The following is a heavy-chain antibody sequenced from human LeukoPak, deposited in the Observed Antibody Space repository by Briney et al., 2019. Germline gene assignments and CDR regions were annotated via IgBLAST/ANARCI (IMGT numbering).Heavy chain of an antibody. CDR1: GFTFISYW. CDR2: INDDGSTT. Sequence: GGSLRLSCAGSGFTFISYWMHWVRQAPGKGLVWVSRINDDGSTTNHADSVKGRFTVSRDNSKNTVHLQMNSLRAEDTAVYYCARDRPGGGINGMDVWGQGTTVTVSS. D-gene: IGHD3-16*01. CDR3: ARDRPGGGINGMDV. J-gene: IGHJ6*02. V-gene: IGHV3-74*01.